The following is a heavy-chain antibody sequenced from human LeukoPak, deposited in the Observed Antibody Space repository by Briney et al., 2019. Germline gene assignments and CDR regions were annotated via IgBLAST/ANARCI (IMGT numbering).Heavy chain of an antibody. CDR3: ARYCSGGGCYGWFDP. CDR1: GFTFSSFE. V-gene: IGHV3-48*03. CDR2: MSGSGNTI. J-gene: IGHJ5*02. D-gene: IGHD2-15*01. Sequence: QPGGSLRLSCAASGFTFSSFEMNWVRQAPGKGLEWISYMSGSGNTIKYADSVKGRFTISRDSTKNSLSLQMNSLRAEDTAVYYCARYCSGGGCYGWFDPWGQGTLVTVSS.